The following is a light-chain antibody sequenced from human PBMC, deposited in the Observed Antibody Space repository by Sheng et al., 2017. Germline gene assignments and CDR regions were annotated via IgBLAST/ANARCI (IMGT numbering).Light chain of an antibody. CDR1: SSDIGAYNY. CDR2: DVS. Sequence: QSALTQPASVSGSPGQSIAISCTGTSSDIGAYNYVSWYQQHPGKAPKLMIYDVSDRPSGVSNRFSGSKSGNTASLTISGLQAEDEADYHCSSYTSSRTWVFGGGTKLTVL. V-gene: IGLV2-14*03. J-gene: IGLJ3*02. CDR3: SSYTSSRTWV.